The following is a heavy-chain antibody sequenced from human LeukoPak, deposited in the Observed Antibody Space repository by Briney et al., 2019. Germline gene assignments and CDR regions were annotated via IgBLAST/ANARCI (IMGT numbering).Heavy chain of an antibody. J-gene: IGHJ4*02. CDR2: ISISGDDT. Sequence: GGSLRLSCAASGFTFSSSAMNWVRQAPGKGLEWVSIISISGDDTYYAESVKGRFTISRDNSKNTLYLRMNSLRAEDTAVYFCANPEWGTYLVGFDYWGQGTLVTVSS. D-gene: IGHD1-26*01. CDR1: GFTFSSSA. V-gene: IGHV3-23*01. CDR3: ANPEWGTYLVGFDY.